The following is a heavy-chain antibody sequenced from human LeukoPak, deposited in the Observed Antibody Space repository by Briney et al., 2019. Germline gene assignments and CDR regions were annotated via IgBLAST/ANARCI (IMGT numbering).Heavy chain of an antibody. CDR3: ASVGGEDPGSYGSDY. CDR2: LSDSGGST. CDR1: GFTFSNSA. Sequence: PGRSLRLSCAASGFTFSNSAMSWVRQAPGKGLEWVSGLSDSGGSTYYGDSVTGRFTISRDNAKNSLYLQMNSLRAEDTAVYYCASVGGEDPGSYGSDYWGQGPLVTVSS. D-gene: IGHD1-26*01. J-gene: IGHJ4*02. V-gene: IGHV3-23*01.